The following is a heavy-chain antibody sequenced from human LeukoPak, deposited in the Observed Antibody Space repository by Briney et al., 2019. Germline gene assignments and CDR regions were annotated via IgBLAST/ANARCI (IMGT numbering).Heavy chain of an antibody. CDR3: ARHYDSIAAAGTSSFDY. CDR2: IYYSGST. D-gene: IGHD6-13*01. Sequence: SETLSLTCTVSGGSISSYYWSWIRQPPGKGLEWIGYIYYSGSTNYKPSLKSRVTISVDTSKNQFSLKLSSVTAADTAVYYCARHYDSIAAAGTSSFDYWGQGTLVTVSS. V-gene: IGHV4-59*01. J-gene: IGHJ4*02. CDR1: GGSISSYY.